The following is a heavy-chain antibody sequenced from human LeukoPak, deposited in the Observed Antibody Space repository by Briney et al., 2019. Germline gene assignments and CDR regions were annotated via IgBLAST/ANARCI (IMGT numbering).Heavy chain of an antibody. CDR2: FDPEDGET. CDR3: ATAHYYDSSGYPLYYYGMDV. J-gene: IGHJ6*02. Sequence: ASVKVSCKVSGYTLTELSMHWVRQAPGKGLEWMGGFDPEDGETIYAQKFQGRVTMTEDTSTDTAYMELSSLRSEDTAVYYCATAHYYDSSGYPLYYYGMDVWGQGTTVTVSS. D-gene: IGHD3-22*01. V-gene: IGHV1-24*01. CDR1: GYTLTELS.